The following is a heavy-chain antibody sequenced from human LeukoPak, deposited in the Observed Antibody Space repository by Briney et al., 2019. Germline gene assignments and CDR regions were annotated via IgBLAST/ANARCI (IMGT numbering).Heavy chain of an antibody. Sequence: GGSLRLSCAASGFTVSSNYMNWVRQAPGKGLEWVSVIYSDGSTYYADFVKGRFTISRDNSKNTLYLQMNSLRAEDTAVYYCARAGGGTYYYDSSGYSGAFDIWGQGTMVTVSS. D-gene: IGHD3-22*01. J-gene: IGHJ3*02. CDR2: IYSDGST. V-gene: IGHV3-53*01. CDR1: GFTVSSNY. CDR3: ARAGGGTYYYDSSGYSGAFDI.